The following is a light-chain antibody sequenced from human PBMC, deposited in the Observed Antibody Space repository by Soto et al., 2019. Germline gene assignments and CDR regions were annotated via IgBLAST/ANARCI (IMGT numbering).Light chain of an antibody. J-gene: IGKJ2*01. CDR2: DAS. V-gene: IGKV3-11*01. CDR1: QSVSSY. Sequence: EIVLTQSPATLSLSPGERATLSCRASQSVSSYLAWYQQKPGQAPRLLIYDASNRATGIPARFSGSGSGTGFTLTISSLEPEDFAVYYCQLYGTSPMFTFGRGTRLEIK. CDR3: QLYGTSPMFT.